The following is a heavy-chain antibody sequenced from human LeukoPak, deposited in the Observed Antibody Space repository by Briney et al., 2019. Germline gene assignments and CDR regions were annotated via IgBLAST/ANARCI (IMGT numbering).Heavy chain of an antibody. D-gene: IGHD2-15*01. V-gene: IGHV3-23*01. CDR3: AINSGGSCYSALDY. CDR2: ISGSGGTT. J-gene: IGHJ4*02. CDR1: GFTFSSYA. Sequence: GGSLRLSCAASGFTFSSYAMSWVRQAPGKGLEWVSAISGSGGTTFHADSVKGRFTISRDNSKNTLYLQVNSLRAEDTAVYYCAINSGGSCYSALDYWGQGTLVTVSS.